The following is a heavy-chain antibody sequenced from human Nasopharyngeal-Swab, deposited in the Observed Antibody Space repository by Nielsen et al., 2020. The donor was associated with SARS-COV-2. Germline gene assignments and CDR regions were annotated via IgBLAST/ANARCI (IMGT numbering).Heavy chain of an antibody. CDR3: AYSSYYDILTGLSYAFDY. Sequence: WIRQPPGKGLEWVSVIYSGGTTYYADSVRGRFTISRLNSKNSLYLQTNSLRPEDTAVYYCAYSSYYDILTGLSYAFDYWGQGTLVTVSS. D-gene: IGHD3-9*01. CDR2: IYSGGTT. V-gene: IGHV3-53*04. J-gene: IGHJ4*02.